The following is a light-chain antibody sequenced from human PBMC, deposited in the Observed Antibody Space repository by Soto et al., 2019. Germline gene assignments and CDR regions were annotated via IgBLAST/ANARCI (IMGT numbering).Light chain of an antibody. V-gene: IGKV1-8*01. J-gene: IGKJ1*01. CDR2: AAS. CDR3: QQYYSYPRT. CDR1: QGISSY. Sequence: AIRMTQSPSSLSASTGDRVTITCRASQGISSYLAWYQQKPGKAPKLLIYAASTLQSGLPSRFSGSGSGTDFTLTISYLQSEDFATYYCQQYYSYPRTFGQGTKVEIK.